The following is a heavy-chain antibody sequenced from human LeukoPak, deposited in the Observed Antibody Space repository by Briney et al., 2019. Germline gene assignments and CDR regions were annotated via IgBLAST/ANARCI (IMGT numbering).Heavy chain of an antibody. Sequence: SQTLSLTCTVSGGSISSGDYYWSWIRQPPGKGLEWIGYIYYSGSTYYNPSLKSRVTMSVDTSKNQFSLKLSSVTAADTAVYYCARHTHFSPFDYWGQGTLVTVSS. CDR1: GGSISSGDYY. CDR2: IYYSGST. CDR3: ARHTHFSPFDY. V-gene: IGHV4-30-4*08. J-gene: IGHJ4*02.